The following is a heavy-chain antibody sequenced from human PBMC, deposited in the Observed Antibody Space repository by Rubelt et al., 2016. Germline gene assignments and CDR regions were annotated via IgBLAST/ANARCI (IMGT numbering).Heavy chain of an antibody. CDR3: AKGPSGDV. CDR2: IHSGGST. Sequence: EVQLVESGGGLIQPGGSLSLSCAASGFSVSGNWMSWVRSAPGRALEWVSVIHSGGSTFYADSVKGRFTSSRDNFRNTVSLQMGSLRVEDTAVDYCAKGPSGDVWGRGTTVTVSS. J-gene: IGHJ6*02. V-gene: IGHV3-53*01. CDR1: GFSVSGNW.